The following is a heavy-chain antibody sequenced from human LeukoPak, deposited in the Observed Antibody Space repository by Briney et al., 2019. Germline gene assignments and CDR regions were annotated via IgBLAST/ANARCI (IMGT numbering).Heavy chain of an antibody. D-gene: IGHD2-15*01. Sequence: GGSLRLSCAASGFTFSSYTMNWVRQAPGKGLEWVSSISSSSGFIYYADSLKGRLTISRDNAKNSLYLQMNSLKTEDTAVYYCSVNYCSGGSCYMLWGQGTLVTVSS. CDR3: SVNYCSGGSCYML. CDR1: GFTFSSYT. J-gene: IGHJ4*02. CDR2: ISSSSGFI. V-gene: IGHV3-21*04.